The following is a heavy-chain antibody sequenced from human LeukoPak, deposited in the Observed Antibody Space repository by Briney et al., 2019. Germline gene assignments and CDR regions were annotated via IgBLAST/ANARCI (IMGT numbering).Heavy chain of an antibody. D-gene: IGHD6-19*01. CDR3: AEDSGSGWYEFR. CDR1: GGTFSSYA. Sequence: GASVKVSCKASGGTFSSYAISWVRQAPGQRLEWMGWINTRTGNAYYSQELQGRLTITRDTSASTAYMELSSLRSEDMAVYYCAEDSGSGWYEFRWGQGTLVTVSS. V-gene: IGHV1-3*03. CDR2: INTRTGNA. J-gene: IGHJ4*02.